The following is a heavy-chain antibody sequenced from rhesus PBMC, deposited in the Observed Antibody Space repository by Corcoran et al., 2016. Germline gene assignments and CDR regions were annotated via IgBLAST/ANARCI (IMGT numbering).Heavy chain of an antibody. CDR1: GGSISSSY. CDR3: ASEDGGDV. J-gene: IGHJ5-1*01. V-gene: IGHV4-169*02. Sequence: QLQLQESGPGLVKPSETLSVTCAVSGGSISSSYWSWIRQAPGKGLEWIGYIYGSGSSTNYNPSLKSRVTLSVDTSKNQLPLKLSSVTAADTAVYYCASEDGGDVWGPGVLVTVSS. CDR2: IYGSGSST.